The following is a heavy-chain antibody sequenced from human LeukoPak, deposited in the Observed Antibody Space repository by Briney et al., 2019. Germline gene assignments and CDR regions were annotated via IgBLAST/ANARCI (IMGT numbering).Heavy chain of an antibody. D-gene: IGHD2-21*01. Sequence: GGSLRLSCAASGFTFSSYAMSWVRQAPGKGLEWVSYISSGSSSRYYADSVKGRFTISRDNAKNSLYLQMNSLSDEDTAIYYCARARIVVVSANYFDYWGQGILVTVSS. V-gene: IGHV3-48*02. J-gene: IGHJ4*02. CDR1: GFTFSSYA. CDR3: ARARIVVVSANYFDY. CDR2: ISSGSSSR.